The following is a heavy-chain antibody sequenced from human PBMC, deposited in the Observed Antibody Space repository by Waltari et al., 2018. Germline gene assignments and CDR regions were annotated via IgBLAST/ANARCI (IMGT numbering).Heavy chain of an antibody. D-gene: IGHD3-10*01. V-gene: IGHV1-69-2*01. CDR3: ATALGDRSSASRAFDI. J-gene: IGHJ3*02. CDR1: GYTFTDYY. Sequence: EVQLLQSGTELKKPGTTVKISCPVSGYTFTDYYIHRVQQAPGKGPHWMGLVDPEDGETIYAEKFQGRVTITADTSTDTAYMELSSLRSEDTAVYYCATALGDRSSASRAFDIWGLGTMITVSS. CDR2: VDPEDGET.